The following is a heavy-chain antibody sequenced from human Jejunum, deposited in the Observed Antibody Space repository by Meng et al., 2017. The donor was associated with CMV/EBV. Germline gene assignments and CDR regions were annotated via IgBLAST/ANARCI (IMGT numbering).Heavy chain of an antibody. CDR1: GCSFNAYY. D-gene: IGHD3-3*01. CDR3: ASAYDFWNGYLDY. V-gene: IGHV4-34*01. Sequence: AVSGCSFNAYYWSWLRQPPGRGLEWIGQIDHSGGPDYNPSLKSRITISVDASKNQFSLLLNSVTAADTAVYFCASAYDFWNGYLDYWGQGTLVTVSS. CDR2: IDHSGGP. J-gene: IGHJ4*02.